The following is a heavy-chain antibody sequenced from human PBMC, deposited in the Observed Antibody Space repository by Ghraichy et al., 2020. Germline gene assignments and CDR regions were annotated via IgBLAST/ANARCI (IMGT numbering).Heavy chain of an antibody. J-gene: IGHJ5*02. CDR2: IYYSGST. D-gene: IGHD2-15*01. V-gene: IGHV4-39*01. Sequence: SETLSLTCTVSGGSISSNGYDWGWIRQHPGKGLEWIGSIYYSGSTYYNPSLKSRVTISVDTSKNQFSLKLSSVTAADTAVYYCVVVVGATIENWFDPWGQGTLVTVSS. CDR3: VVVVGATIENWFDP. CDR1: GGSISSNGYD.